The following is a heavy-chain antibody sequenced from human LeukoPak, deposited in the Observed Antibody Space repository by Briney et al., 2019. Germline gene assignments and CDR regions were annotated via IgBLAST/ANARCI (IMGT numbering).Heavy chain of an antibody. V-gene: IGHV3-7*01. D-gene: IGHD3-3*01. Sequence: GGSLRLSCAASGFTFSSYWMSWVRQAPGKGLEWVANIKQDGSEKYYVDSVKGRFTISRDNAKNSLYLQMNSLRAEDTAVYYCARDLRGKGSVIIGYYWGQGTLVTVSS. CDR2: IKQDGSEK. CDR3: ARDLRGKGSVIIGYY. CDR1: GFTFSSYW. J-gene: IGHJ4*02.